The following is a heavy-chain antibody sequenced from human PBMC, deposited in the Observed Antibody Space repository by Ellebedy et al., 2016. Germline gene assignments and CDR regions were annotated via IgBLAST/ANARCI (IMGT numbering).Heavy chain of an antibody. CDR2: ISDDGETL. CDR1: GFTFSDYA. J-gene: IGHJ4*02. CDR3: RQGHYADY. V-gene: IGHV3-23*01. Sequence: GESLKISXEASGFTFSDYAMSWVRQTPGKRLEWVAAISDDGETLYADSVQGRFTISRDNSRNTLHLQMNNLRGEDTAVYYCRQGHYADYWGQGTLVTVS.